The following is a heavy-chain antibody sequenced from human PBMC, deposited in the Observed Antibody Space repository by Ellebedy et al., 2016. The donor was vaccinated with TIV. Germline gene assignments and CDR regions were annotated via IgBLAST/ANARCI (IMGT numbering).Heavy chain of an antibody. D-gene: IGHD6-19*01. V-gene: IGHV3-33*06. CDR3: AKGDRYTGWGN. CDR1: GFNFSTHG. J-gene: IGHJ4*02. CDR2: IWFDESYQ. Sequence: GESLKISCSASGFNFSTHGMHWVRQAPGKGLEWVAVIWFDESYQYYAGSMRGRFTVSRDNSKNTLYLQMNSLRAEDTAVYYCAKGDRYTGWGNWGQGTLVTVSS.